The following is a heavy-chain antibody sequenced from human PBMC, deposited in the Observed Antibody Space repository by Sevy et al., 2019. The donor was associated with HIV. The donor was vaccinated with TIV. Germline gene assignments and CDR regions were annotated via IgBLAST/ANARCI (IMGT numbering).Heavy chain of an antibody. Sequence: GESLKISCQASGYSFTKFWIGGVRQMPGKGLEWMGIIYPSDSDTTYSPSFQGQVTISADKSINTTYLQWSSLKASDTAMYYCARRGGYIWDNYRYDAFDIWGQGTMVTVSS. D-gene: IGHD3-16*02. CDR2: IYPSDSDT. V-gene: IGHV5-51*01. CDR1: GYSFTKFW. CDR3: ARRGGYIWDNYRYDAFDI. J-gene: IGHJ3*02.